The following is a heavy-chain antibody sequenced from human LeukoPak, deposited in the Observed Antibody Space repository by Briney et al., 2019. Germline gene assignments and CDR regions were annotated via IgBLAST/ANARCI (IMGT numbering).Heavy chain of an antibody. D-gene: IGHD3-22*01. CDR3: AKDFFRRITMIVVVIGPFDI. Sequence: PGGSLRLSCAASGFTFSSYAMSWVRQAPGKGLEWVSAISGSGGSTYYADCVKGRFTISRDNSKNTLYLQMNSLRAEDTAVYYCAKDFFRRITMIVVVIGPFDIWGQGTMVTVSS. J-gene: IGHJ3*02. CDR1: GFTFSSYA. V-gene: IGHV3-23*01. CDR2: ISGSGGST.